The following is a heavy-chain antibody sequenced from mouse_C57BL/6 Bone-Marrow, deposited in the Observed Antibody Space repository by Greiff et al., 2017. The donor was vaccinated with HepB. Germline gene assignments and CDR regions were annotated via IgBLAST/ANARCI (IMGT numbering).Heavy chain of an antibody. J-gene: IGHJ2*01. CDR2: ISSGSSTI. CDR3: ANYYFDY. V-gene: IGHV5-17*01. CDR1: GFTFSDDG. Sequence: EVQLVESGGGLVKPGESLKLSCAASGFTFSDDGMHWVRQAPEKGLEWVAYISSGSSTIYYADTVKGRFTISRDNAKKTLFLQMTSLRSEDTAMYYCANYYFDYWGQGTTLTVSS.